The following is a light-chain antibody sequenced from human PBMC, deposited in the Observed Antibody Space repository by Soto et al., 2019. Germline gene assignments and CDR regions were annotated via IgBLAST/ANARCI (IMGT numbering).Light chain of an antibody. V-gene: IGKV3-11*01. Sequence: EIVLTQSPVTLSLTPGERATLSCRASQSVRTYLAWYQQRPGQAPRLLIYDASNRATGIPARFSGSGSGTDFTLTISSLEPEDFAVYYCQHRNSWPGTFGQGTNLEIK. CDR1: QSVRTY. J-gene: IGKJ2*02. CDR2: DAS. CDR3: QHRNSWPGT.